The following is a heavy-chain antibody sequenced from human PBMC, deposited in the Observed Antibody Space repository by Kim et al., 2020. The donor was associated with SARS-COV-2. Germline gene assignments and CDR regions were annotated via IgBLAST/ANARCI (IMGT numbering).Heavy chain of an antibody. J-gene: IGHJ4*02. Sequence: STYYTPSLTSRVSMSVDTSKNQFSLKLSSVTAADTAVYYCARVAEGYYFDSWGQGTLVTVSS. D-gene: IGHD2-15*01. CDR3: ARVAEGYYFDS. CDR2: ST. V-gene: IGHV4-39*01.